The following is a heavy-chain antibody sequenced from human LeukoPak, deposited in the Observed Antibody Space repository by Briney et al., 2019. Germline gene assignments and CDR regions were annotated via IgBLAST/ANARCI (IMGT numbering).Heavy chain of an antibody. J-gene: IGHJ6*03. CDR1: GYTFTSYD. V-gene: IGHV1-8*01. Sequence: GASVKVSCKASGYTFTSYDINWVRQANGQGLEWVGWMNPNSGNTGYAQKFQGRVTMTRNTSISTFYMDLSSLRSEDTAVYYCARALAWGGSYYNYYYMDVWGKGTTITVSS. CDR2: MNPNSGNT. D-gene: IGHD1-26*01. CDR3: ARALAWGGSYYNYYYMDV.